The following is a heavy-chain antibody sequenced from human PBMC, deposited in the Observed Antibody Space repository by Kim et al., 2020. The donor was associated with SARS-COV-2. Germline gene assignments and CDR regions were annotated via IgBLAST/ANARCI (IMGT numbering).Heavy chain of an antibody. Sequence: ASVKVSCKVSGYTLTELSMHWVRQAPGKGLEWMGGFDPEDGETIYAQKFQGRVTMTEDTSTDTAYMELSSLRSEDTAVYYCATLPQDIAVAGTVVWYFDLWGRGTLVTVSS. J-gene: IGHJ2*01. CDR2: FDPEDGET. V-gene: IGHV1-24*01. CDR1: GYTLTELS. D-gene: IGHD6-19*01. CDR3: ATLPQDIAVAGTVVWYFDL.